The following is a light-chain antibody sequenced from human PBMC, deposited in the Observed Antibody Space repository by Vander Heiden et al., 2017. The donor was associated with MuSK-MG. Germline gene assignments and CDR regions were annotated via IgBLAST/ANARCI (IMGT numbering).Light chain of an antibody. CDR2: GNS. J-gene: IGLJ3*02. Sequence: QSVLTQPPSVSGAPGPRVAIACTGSSSNIGAGYEVHWCQQLPGTAPKLLIYGNSNRPSGVPDRFSGSKSGTSASLAITGLQAEDEADYYCQSYDSSLSGGVFGGGTKLTVL. CDR1: SSNIGAGYE. CDR3: QSYDSSLSGGV. V-gene: IGLV1-40*01.